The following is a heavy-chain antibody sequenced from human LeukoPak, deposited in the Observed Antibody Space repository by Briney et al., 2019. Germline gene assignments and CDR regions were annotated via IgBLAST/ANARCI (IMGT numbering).Heavy chain of an antibody. CDR2: IKQDGSEK. CDR3: ARLYCSTISCLCFDY. Sequence: GGSLRLSCAASGFTFSSYWMSWVRQAPGKGLGWVANIKQDGSEKYSVDSVKGRFTISRDNAKNSLYLQMNSLRGEDTAVYYCARLYCSTISCLCFDYWGQGTLVTVSS. J-gene: IGHJ4*02. V-gene: IGHV3-7*01. CDR1: GFTFSSYW. D-gene: IGHD2-2*01.